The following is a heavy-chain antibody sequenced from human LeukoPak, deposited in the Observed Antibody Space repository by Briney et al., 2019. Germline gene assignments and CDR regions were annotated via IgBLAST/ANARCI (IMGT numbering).Heavy chain of an antibody. D-gene: IGHD4-17*01. V-gene: IGHV1-3*01. CDR1: GYIFTNHA. CDR2: INAGNGNT. J-gene: IGHJ4*02. CDR3: ARVDYGDSYYYFDY. Sequence: GASVKVSCTASGYIFTNHAMHWVRQAPGQRLEWMGWINAGNGNTKYSQKFQGRVTITRDTSASTAYMELSSLRSEDTAVYYCARVDYGDSYYYFDYWGQGTLVTVSS.